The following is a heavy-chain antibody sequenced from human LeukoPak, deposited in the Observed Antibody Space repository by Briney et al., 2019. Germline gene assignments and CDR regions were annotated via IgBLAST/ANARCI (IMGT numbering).Heavy chain of an antibody. CDR2: ISEGGGST. D-gene: IGHD2-2*01. J-gene: IGHJ6*03. CDR1: GFTFSTYA. V-gene: IGHV3-23*01. Sequence: GGSLRLSCAASGFTFSTYAMSWVRQAPGKGLEWVSAISEGGGSTYYADSVKGRFTISRDNSKNTLYLQMNSLRAEDTAVYYCARYQCCSSTSCYYYIDVWGKGTTVTVS. CDR3: ARYQCCSSTSCYYYIDV.